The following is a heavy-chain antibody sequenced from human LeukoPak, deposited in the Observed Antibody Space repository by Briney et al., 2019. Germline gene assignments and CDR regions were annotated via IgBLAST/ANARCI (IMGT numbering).Heavy chain of an antibody. Sequence: QPGGSLRLSCAASGFTFSSYTMNWVRQAPGMGLEWVASIKQDGSEKYYVDPVKGRFTISRDNAKNSLYLQMNSLRVEDTAVYYCAKDYFVDGSNWRIFFESWGQGTLVTVSS. J-gene: IGHJ4*02. CDR1: GFTFSSYT. V-gene: IGHV3-7*01. D-gene: IGHD5-24*01. CDR3: AKDYFVDGSNWRIFFES. CDR2: IKQDGSEK.